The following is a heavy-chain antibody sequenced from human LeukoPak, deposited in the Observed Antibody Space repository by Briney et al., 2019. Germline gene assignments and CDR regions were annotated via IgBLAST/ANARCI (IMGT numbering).Heavy chain of an antibody. Sequence: ASVKVSCKASGYIFTGYKLHWVRQAPGQRPEWMGWINGNNDEIKYSEKVQDRVTITRDTSASTAYVALNRLRAEDTAMYYCARGRGSYSLDYWGQGTLVTVSS. CDR2: INGNNDEI. D-gene: IGHD1-26*01. V-gene: IGHV1-3*01. J-gene: IGHJ4*02. CDR3: ARGRGSYSLDY. CDR1: GYIFTGYK.